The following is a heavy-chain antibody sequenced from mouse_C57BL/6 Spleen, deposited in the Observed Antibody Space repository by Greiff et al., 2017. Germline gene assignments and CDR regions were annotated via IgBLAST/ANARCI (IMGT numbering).Heavy chain of an antibody. CDR2: ISSGSSTI. J-gene: IGHJ4*01. Sequence: EVKVEESGGGLVKPGGSLKLSCAASGFTFSDYGMHWVRQAPEKGLEWVAYISSGSSTIYYADTVKGRFTISRDNAKNTLFLQMTSLRSEDTAMYYCAREGIYDAMDYWGQGTSVTVSS. V-gene: IGHV5-17*01. CDR1: GFTFSDYG. CDR3: AREGIYDAMDY.